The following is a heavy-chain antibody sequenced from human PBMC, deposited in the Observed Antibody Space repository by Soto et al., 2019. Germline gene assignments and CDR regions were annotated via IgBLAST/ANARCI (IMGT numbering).Heavy chain of an antibody. J-gene: IGHJ3*02. CDR2: IRSNGVTT. V-gene: IGHV3-23*01. CDR3: AKVRSSGSYHAATFDI. D-gene: IGHD1-26*01. Sequence: GGSLRLSCVASGFTFRSYAMSWVRQAPGKGLEWVSTIRSNGVTTYYADSVKGRFTISRDNSKKTLYVQIDSLRAEDTAVYFCAKVRSSGSYHAATFDIWGQGTMVPVSS. CDR1: GFTFRSYA.